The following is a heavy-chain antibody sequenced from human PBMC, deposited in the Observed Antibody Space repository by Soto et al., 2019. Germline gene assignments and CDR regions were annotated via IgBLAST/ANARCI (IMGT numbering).Heavy chain of an antibody. D-gene: IGHD3-3*01. Sequence: GGSLRLSCAASGFTFSNAWMNWVRQAPGKGLEWVGRIKSKTDGGTTDYAAPVKGRFTISRDDSKNTLYLQMNSLKTEDTAVYYCRRGRVVIIPDYWGQGTLVTVSS. CDR2: IKSKTDGGTT. J-gene: IGHJ4*02. CDR3: RRGRVVIIPDY. CDR1: GFTFSNAW. V-gene: IGHV3-15*07.